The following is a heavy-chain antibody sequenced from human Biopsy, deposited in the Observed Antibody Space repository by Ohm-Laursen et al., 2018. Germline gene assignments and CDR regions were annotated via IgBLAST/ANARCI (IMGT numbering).Heavy chain of an antibody. CDR1: GGTFSNYG. V-gene: IGHV1-69*05. CDR3: AREEDNSGYDYYGMDV. J-gene: IGHJ6*02. Sequence: SSVKVPCNAPGGTFSNYGVNWVRQAPGQGLEWLGGNIPILGTGSYAQKFQDRVTMTTDTSTSTAYMELRSLRSDDTAVYFCAREEDNSGYDYYGMDVWGQGTTVTVSS. CDR2: NIPILGTG. D-gene: IGHD3-22*01.